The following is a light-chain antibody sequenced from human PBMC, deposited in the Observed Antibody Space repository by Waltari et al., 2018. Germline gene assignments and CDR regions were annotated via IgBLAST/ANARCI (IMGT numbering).Light chain of an antibody. J-gene: IGKJ1*01. V-gene: IGKV3-20*01. CDR3: QHHVRLPAT. Sequence: IVLTQSPGNPSLSPGGRATPSCRTSQNIGHYFAWYQQKLGQAPSLPIYGTSTRAAGIPDRFSGSGSGADFSLTITRLYPEDFAVYYCQHHVRLPATFGQGTKV. CDR2: GTS. CDR1: QNIGHY.